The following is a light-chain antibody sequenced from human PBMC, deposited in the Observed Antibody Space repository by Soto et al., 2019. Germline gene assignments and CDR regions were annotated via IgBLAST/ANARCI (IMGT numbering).Light chain of an antibody. CDR1: QSVSSN. Sequence: EIVLTQSPGTLSLSPGERATLSCMASQSVSSNLAWYQQKPGQAPRLLIYGASTRATGIPARFSGSGSGTEFTLTISSLQSEDFAVYYCQQYDSSPRTFGQGTKVDIK. J-gene: IGKJ1*01. CDR2: GAS. V-gene: IGKV3-15*01. CDR3: QQYDSSPRT.